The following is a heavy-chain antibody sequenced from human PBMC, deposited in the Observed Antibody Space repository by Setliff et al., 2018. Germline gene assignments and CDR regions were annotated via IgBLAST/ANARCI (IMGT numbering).Heavy chain of an antibody. J-gene: IGHJ6*02. CDR3: AREGKEGFGELPDYYYYYGMDV. CDR2: IYTSGST. CDR1: GGSISSGSYY. Sequence: SSETLSLTCTVSGGSISSGSYYWSWIRQPAGKGLEWIGHIYTSGSTNYNPSLKSRVTISVDTSKNQFSLKLSSVTAADTAVYYCAREGKEGFGELPDYYYYYGMDVWGQGTTVTVSS. D-gene: IGHD3-10*01. V-gene: IGHV4-61*09.